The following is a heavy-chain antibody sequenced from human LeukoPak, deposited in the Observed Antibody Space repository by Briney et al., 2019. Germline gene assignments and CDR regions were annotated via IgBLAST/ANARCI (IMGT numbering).Heavy chain of an antibody. J-gene: IGHJ4*02. CDR2: ISYSGST. D-gene: IGHD3-22*01. V-gene: IGHV4-31*03. CDR1: GGSVSSGGYY. CDR3: AKSNYDSSGFGYFDF. Sequence: PSETLSLTCTVSGGSVSSGGYYWSWIRQRPRRGLDWIGYISYSGSTYYNPSLKSRATISQDTSKNQFSLKLNSVTAADAAVYYCAKSNYDSSGFGYFDFWGQGTLVTVSS.